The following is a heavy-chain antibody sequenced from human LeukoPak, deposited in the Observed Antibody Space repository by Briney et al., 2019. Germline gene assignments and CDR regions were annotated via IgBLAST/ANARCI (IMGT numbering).Heavy chain of an antibody. D-gene: IGHD2/OR15-2a*01. Sequence: GGSLRLSCAASGFTFSDYYMSWIRQAPGKGLEWVSYISSSSSYTNYADSVKGRFTISRDNAKNSLYLQMNSLRAEDTAVYYCAKSSTTARAFDYWGQGTLVTISS. V-gene: IGHV3-11*06. CDR1: GFTFSDYY. CDR2: ISSSSSYT. J-gene: IGHJ4*02. CDR3: AKSSTTARAFDY.